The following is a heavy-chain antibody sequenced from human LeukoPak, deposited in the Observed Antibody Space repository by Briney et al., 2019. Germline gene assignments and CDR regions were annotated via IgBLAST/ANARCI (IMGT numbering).Heavy chain of an antibody. J-gene: IGHJ6*03. D-gene: IGHD4-17*01. V-gene: IGHV1-46*01. CDR2: INPSGGST. CDR3: ARGDLTVTTFYYYYMDV. Sequence: GASVKVSCKASGYTFTSYYMHWVRQAPGQGLEWMGIINPSGGSTSYAQKFQGRVTMTRDMSTSTVYMELSSLRSEDTAVYYCARGDLTVTTFYYYYMDVWGKGTTVTVSS. CDR1: GYTFTSYY.